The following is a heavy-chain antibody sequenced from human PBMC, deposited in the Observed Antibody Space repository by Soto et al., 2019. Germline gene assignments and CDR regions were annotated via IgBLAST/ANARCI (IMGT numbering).Heavy chain of an antibody. V-gene: IGHV3-21*01. D-gene: IGHD1-20*01. CDR3: AREGLTGTLNWLDY. CDR2: ISSSSSYI. CDR1: GFTFSSYS. Sequence: EVQLVESGGGLVKPGGSLRLSCAASGFTFSSYSMNWVRQAPGKGLEWVSSISSSSSYIYYADSVKGRFTISRDNAKNSLYLQINSLRAEDTAVYYCAREGLTGTLNWLDYWGQGTLVTVSS. J-gene: IGHJ4*02.